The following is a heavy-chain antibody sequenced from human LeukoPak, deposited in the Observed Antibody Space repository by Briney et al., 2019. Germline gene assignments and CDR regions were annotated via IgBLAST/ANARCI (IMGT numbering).Heavy chain of an antibody. Sequence: GGPLRLSCAASGFTFSSYAMHWVRQAPGKGLEWVAVISYDGSNKYYADSVKGRFTISRDNSKNTLYLQMNSLRPEDTAVYYCAKAAYDSSGSWYYFDYWGQGTLVTVSS. CDR1: GFTFSSYA. CDR2: ISYDGSNK. D-gene: IGHD3-22*01. CDR3: AKAAYDSSGSWYYFDY. J-gene: IGHJ4*02. V-gene: IGHV3-30*04.